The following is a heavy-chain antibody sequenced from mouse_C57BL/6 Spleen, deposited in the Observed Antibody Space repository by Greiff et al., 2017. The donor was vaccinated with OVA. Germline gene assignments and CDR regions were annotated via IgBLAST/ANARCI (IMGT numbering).Heavy chain of an antibody. Sequence: EVKLQESGPGLVKPSQSLSLTCSVTGYSITSGYYWNWIRQFPGNKLEWMGYISYDGSNNYNTSLKNRISITRDTSKNQFFLKLNSVTTEDTATYFCGRDGDYYGYDNYYAMDYWGQGTSVTVSS. J-gene: IGHJ4*01. D-gene: IGHD2-2*01. V-gene: IGHV3-6*01. CDR3: GRDGDYYGYDNYYAMDY. CDR1: GYSITSGYY. CDR2: ISYDGSN.